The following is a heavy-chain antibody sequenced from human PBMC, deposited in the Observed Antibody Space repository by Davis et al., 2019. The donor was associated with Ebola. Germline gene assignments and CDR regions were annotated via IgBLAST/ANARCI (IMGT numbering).Heavy chain of an antibody. Sequence: GGSLRLSCAASGFTFSSYGMHWVRQAPGKGLEWVAVIWYDGSNKYYADSVKGRFTISRDNSKNTLYLQMNSLRAEDTAVYYCARGWGRNYFDYWGQGTLVTVSS. CDR1: GFTFSSYG. CDR3: ARGWGRNYFDY. D-gene: IGHD1-26*01. J-gene: IGHJ4*02. V-gene: IGHV3-33*01. CDR2: IWYDGSNK.